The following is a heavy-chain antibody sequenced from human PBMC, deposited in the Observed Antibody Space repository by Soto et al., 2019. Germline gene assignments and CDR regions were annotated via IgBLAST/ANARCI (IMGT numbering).Heavy chain of an antibody. Sequence: QVQLQQWGAGLLKPSETLSLTCAVYGGSFSGYYWSWIRQPPGKGLEWIGEINHSGSTNYNPSLKSGVTISVDTSKNQFSLKLSSGTAADTAVYYCARGPPATVVTPGGGRFDPWGQGTLVTVSS. V-gene: IGHV4-34*01. CDR2: INHSGST. D-gene: IGHD4-17*01. CDR1: GGSFSGYY. J-gene: IGHJ5*02. CDR3: ARGPPATVVTPGGGRFDP.